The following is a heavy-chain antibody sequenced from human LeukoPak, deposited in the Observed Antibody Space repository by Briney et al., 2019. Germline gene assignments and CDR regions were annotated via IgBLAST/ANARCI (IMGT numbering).Heavy chain of an antibody. V-gene: IGHV3-21*01. CDR1: GFTFSSYS. CDR2: ISSSSSYI. CDR3: ARDGTYSSSWYDDYYYYGMDV. J-gene: IGHJ6*02. Sequence: GGSLRLSCAASGFTFSSYSMNWVRQAPGKGLEWVSSISSSSSYIYYADSVKGRFTISRDNAKNSLYPQMNSLRAEDTAVYYCARDGTYSSSWYDDYYYYGMDVWGQGTTVTVSS. D-gene: IGHD6-13*01.